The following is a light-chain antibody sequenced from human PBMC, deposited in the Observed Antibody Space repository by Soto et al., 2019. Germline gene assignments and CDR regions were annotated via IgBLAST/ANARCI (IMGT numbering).Light chain of an antibody. V-gene: IGKV3-20*01. J-gene: IGKJ4*01. CDR2: GAF. CDR1: QRVGSNY. CDR3: QQYYSYPLLT. Sequence: PGERATLSCRASQRVGSNYLAWYQQKPGQPPRLLIYGAFSRATGIPDRFSGSGSGTDFTLTINRVAPEDFAVYYCQQYYSYPLLTFGGGTKVDIK.